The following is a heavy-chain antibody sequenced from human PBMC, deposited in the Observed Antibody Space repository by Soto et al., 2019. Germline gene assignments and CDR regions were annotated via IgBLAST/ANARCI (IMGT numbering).Heavy chain of an antibody. D-gene: IGHD3-10*01. CDR2: IRSKANSYAT. CDR3: TRWERSSQMTFDY. CDR1: GFTFSGSA. J-gene: IGHJ4*02. V-gene: IGHV3-73*01. Sequence: PGGSLRLSCAASGFTFSGSAMHWVRQASGKGLEWVGRIRSKANSYATAYAASVKGRFTISRDDSKNTAYLQVNSLKTEDTAVYYCTRWERSSQMTFDYWGQGTLVTVSS.